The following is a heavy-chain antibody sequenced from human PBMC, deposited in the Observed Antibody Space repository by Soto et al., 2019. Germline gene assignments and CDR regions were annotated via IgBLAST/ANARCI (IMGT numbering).Heavy chain of an antibody. D-gene: IGHD2-2*01. CDR2: IYHSGST. Sequence: SETLSLTCAVSGGSISSGGYSCSWIRQPPGKGLEWIGYIYHSGSTYYNPSLKSRVTISVDRSKNQFSLKLSSVTAADTAVYFCARVPDRWGQGTLVT. J-gene: IGHJ5*02. V-gene: IGHV4-30-2*01. CDR3: ARVPDR. CDR1: GGSISSGGYS.